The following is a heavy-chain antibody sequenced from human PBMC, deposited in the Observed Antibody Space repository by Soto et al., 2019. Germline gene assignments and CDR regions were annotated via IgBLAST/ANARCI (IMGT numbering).Heavy chain of an antibody. D-gene: IGHD6-13*01. CDR1: GFTSTGYY. Sequence: ASVKVSCKASGFTSTGYYMHWVRQAPGQGLEWIGWINPNSGVANYAQKFHDWVTITRDTSITTAYMELSGLKSDDTAVYFCAKDDAGHPDFWGQGALVTVSS. J-gene: IGHJ4*02. CDR3: AKDDAGHPDF. V-gene: IGHV1-2*04. CDR2: INPNSGVA.